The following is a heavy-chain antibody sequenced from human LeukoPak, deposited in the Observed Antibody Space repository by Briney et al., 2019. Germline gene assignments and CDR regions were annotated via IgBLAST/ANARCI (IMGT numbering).Heavy chain of an antibody. CDR2: INSDGSST. J-gene: IGHJ4*02. Sequence: PGGSLRLSCAASGFTFSSYALSWVRQAPGKGLVWVSRINSDGSSTSYADSVKGRFTISRDNAKNTLYLQMNSLRAEDTAVYYCAMALVGEVHYWGQGTLVTVSS. CDR1: GFTFSSYA. D-gene: IGHD3-10*01. CDR3: AMALVGEVHY. V-gene: IGHV3-74*01.